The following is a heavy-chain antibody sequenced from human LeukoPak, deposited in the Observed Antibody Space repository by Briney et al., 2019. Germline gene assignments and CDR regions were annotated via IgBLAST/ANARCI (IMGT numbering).Heavy chain of an antibody. V-gene: IGHV4-4*07. J-gene: IGHJ6*02. CDR3: ARERKYSSSWYYYYYGMDV. CDR1: GGSISSYY. Sequence: SETLSLTCTVSGGSISSYYWSWIRQPAGKGLEWIGRIYTSGSTNYNPSLKSRVTMSVDTSKNQFSLKLSSVTAADTAVYCCARERKYSSSWYYYYYGMDVWGQGTTVTVSS. D-gene: IGHD6-13*01. CDR2: IYTSGST.